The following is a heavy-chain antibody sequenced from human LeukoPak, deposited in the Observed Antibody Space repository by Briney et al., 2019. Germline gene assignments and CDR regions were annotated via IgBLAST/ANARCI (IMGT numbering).Heavy chain of an antibody. CDR2: INPSGGST. Sequence: ASVKVSCKASGYTFTSYYMHWVRQAPGQGLEWMGIINPSGGSTSYAQKFQGRVTMTRDTSTSTVYMELSSLRSEDTAVYYCARGGITIFGVVIGFDSDYWGQGTLVTVSS. D-gene: IGHD3-3*01. CDR1: GYTFTSYY. J-gene: IGHJ4*02. CDR3: ARGGITIFGVVIGFDSDY. V-gene: IGHV1-46*01.